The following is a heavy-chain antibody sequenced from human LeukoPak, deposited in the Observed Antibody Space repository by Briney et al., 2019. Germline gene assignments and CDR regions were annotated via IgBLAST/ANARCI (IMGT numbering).Heavy chain of an antibody. CDR3: ARGSLVVVATTSGAFDI. Sequence: SETLSLTCSVSGGSISSDYWSWFRQPAGKGLEWIGRIYPSGSTNYNPSLKSRVTMSVDTSKNQFSLKLNSVTAADTAVYYCARGSLVVVATTSGAFDIWGQGTMVTVSS. V-gene: IGHV4-4*07. D-gene: IGHD2-15*01. CDR2: IYPSGST. J-gene: IGHJ3*02. CDR1: GGSISSDY.